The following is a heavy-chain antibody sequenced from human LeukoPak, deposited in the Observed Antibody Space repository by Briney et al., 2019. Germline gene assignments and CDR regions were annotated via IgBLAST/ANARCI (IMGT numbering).Heavy chain of an antibody. CDR1: GFTFSSYE. V-gene: IGHV3-48*03. CDR2: ISSSGSTI. D-gene: IGHD3-22*01. J-gene: IGHJ6*04. Sequence: GGSLRLSCAASGFTFSSYEMNWVLQAPGKGLEWVSYISSSGSTIYYADLVKGRFTISRHIAKNSLYLQMNSLSAEDTAVYYFAHIGTTMIEGVCGKGTTVTISS. CDR3: AHIGTTMIEGV.